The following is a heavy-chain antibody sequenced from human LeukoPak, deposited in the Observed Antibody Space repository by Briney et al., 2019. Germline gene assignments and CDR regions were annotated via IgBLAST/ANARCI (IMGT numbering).Heavy chain of an antibody. Sequence: GGSLRLSCAASGFTVSSNYMTWVRQAPGKGLEWVSVIYSGGSTYYADSVKGRFTISRDNSRNTLYLQMNSLRAEDTAVYYCTRKWGSDNWFDPWGQGTLVTVSS. CDR3: TRKWGSDNWFDP. J-gene: IGHJ5*02. CDR2: IYSGGST. D-gene: IGHD7-27*01. CDR1: GFTVSSNY. V-gene: IGHV3-53*01.